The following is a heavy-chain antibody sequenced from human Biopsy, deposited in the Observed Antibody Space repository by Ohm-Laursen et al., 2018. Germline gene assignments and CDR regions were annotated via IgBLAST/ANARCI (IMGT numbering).Heavy chain of an antibody. CDR1: GGSVSSNTNY. V-gene: IGHV4-39*01. J-gene: IGHJ5*02. CDR2: IFYSGFI. Sequence: TLSLTCTVSGGSVSSNTNYWAWIRQPPGKGLEWIGSIFYSGFIYYNPSLKSRVSISVDTSKNQFSLNLNSVTAADTAVYYCARHPTGFWFDPWGQGTLVIVSS. CDR3: ARHPTGFWFDP.